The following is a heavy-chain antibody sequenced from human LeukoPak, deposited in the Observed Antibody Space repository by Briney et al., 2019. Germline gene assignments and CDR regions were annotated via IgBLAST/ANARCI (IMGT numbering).Heavy chain of an antibody. V-gene: IGHV1-8*01. D-gene: IGHD3-10*01. Sequence: ASVKVSCKASGYTFISYGINWVRQASGQGLEWMGWMNPNTSDTGYAQKFQGRVTMTTDTSTSTAYMELRSLRSDDTAVYYCARGVSWFGELLSYYYGMDVWGQGTTVTVSS. CDR2: MNPNTSDT. CDR1: GYTFISYG. J-gene: IGHJ6*02. CDR3: ARGVSWFGELLSYYYGMDV.